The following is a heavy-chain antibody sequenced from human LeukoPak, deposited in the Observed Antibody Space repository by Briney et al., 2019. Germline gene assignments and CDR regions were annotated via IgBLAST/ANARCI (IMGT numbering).Heavy chain of an antibody. Sequence: PSETLSLTCTVSGGSISSYYWSWIRQPPGKGREWIGYIYYSGSTNYNPSLKSRVTISVDTSKNQFSLKLSSVTAADTAVYYCARVRSSGYYQRPGFDPWGQGTLVTVSS. CDR1: GGSISSYY. V-gene: IGHV4-59*01. CDR3: ARVRSSGYYQRPGFDP. J-gene: IGHJ5*02. D-gene: IGHD3-22*01. CDR2: IYYSGST.